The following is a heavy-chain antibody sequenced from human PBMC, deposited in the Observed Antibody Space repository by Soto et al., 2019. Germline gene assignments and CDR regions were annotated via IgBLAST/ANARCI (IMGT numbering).Heavy chain of an antibody. Sequence: SETLSLTCAVYGGSFSGYYWSWIRQPPGKGLEWIGEINHSGSTNYNPSLKSRVTISVDTSKNQFSLKLSSVTAADTAVYYCARSPGREIHFDYWGQGTLVTVSS. CDR2: INHSGST. CDR1: GGSFSGYY. V-gene: IGHV4-34*01. CDR3: ARSPGREIHFDY. D-gene: IGHD1-26*01. J-gene: IGHJ4*02.